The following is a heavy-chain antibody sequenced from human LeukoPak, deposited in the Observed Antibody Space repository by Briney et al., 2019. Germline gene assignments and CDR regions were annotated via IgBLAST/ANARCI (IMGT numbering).Heavy chain of an antibody. CDR2: ISYDGSNK. V-gene: IGHV3-30*18. J-gene: IGHJ6*03. Sequence: GGSLRLSCAASGFTFSSYGMHWVRQAPGKGLEWVAVISYDGSNKYYADSVKGRFTISRDNSKNTLYLQMNSLRAEDTAVYYCANSEYSSSWSAYYYYYMDVWGKGTTVTVSS. CDR1: GFTFSSYG. CDR3: ANSEYSSSWSAYYYYYMDV. D-gene: IGHD6-13*01.